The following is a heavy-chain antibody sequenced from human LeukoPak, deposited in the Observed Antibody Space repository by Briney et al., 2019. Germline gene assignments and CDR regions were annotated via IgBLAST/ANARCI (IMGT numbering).Heavy chain of an antibody. D-gene: IGHD4-11*01. CDR2: INPNSGGT. J-gene: IGHJ6*03. CDR3: ARVDYSNYDPMDV. Sequence: ASVKVSCKTSGYTFTGYYMHWVRQAPGQGLEWMGWINPNSGGTNYAQKFQGRVTMTRDTSISTAYMELSRLRSDDTAVYYCARVDYSNYDPMDVWGKGTTVTVSS. CDR1: GYTFTGYY. V-gene: IGHV1-2*02.